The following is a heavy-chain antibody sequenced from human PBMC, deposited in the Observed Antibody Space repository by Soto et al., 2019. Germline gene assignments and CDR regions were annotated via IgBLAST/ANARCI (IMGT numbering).Heavy chain of an antibody. J-gene: IGHJ5*02. V-gene: IGHV3-23*01. D-gene: IGHD3-16*01. CDR1: GFSFSSYA. CDR3: AKMLIGIYRRGPFGGLFDP. CDR2: ISGSGGST. Sequence: GSLRLSCAASGFSFSSYAMSWVRQAPGKWLEWVSAISGSGGSTYYADSVKGRFTISRDNSKNTLNLQMNSLRAEDTAVYYCAKMLIGIYRRGPFGGLFDPWGQGTLVTVSA.